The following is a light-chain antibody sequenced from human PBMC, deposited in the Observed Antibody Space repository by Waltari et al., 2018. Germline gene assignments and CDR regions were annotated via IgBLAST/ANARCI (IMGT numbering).Light chain of an antibody. CDR2: GAS. Sequence: EVVLTQSPDTLSLSPGERATLFCRASQSISNNYLAWYQQKPGQAPRLLIYGASSRATGIPDKFSASGSGTDFTLTISRLEPEDFAVYYCQQYGNSPAYGFGQGT. V-gene: IGKV3-20*01. CDR3: QQYGNSPAYG. J-gene: IGKJ2*03. CDR1: QSISNNY.